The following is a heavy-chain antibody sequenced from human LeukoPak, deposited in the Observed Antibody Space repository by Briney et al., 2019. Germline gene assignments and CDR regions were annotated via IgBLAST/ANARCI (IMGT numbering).Heavy chain of an antibody. CDR1: GFTFSSYG. D-gene: IGHD2/OR15-2a*01. CDR3: ARDWFHAIDY. CDR2: ISGSGSGGST. Sequence: GGTLRLSCAASGFTFSSYGMTWVRQAPGKGLEWVSAISGSGSGGSTYYADSVKGRFTISRDNSKNTLYLQMNSLRDEDTAVYYCARDWFHAIDYWGQGTLVTVSS. J-gene: IGHJ4*02. V-gene: IGHV3-23*01.